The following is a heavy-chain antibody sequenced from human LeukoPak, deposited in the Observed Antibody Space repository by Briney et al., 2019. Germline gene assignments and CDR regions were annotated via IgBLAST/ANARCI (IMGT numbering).Heavy chain of an antibody. Sequence: GASVKVSCKASGGTFSSYAISWVRQAPGQGLEWMGGIIPIFGTANYAQKFQGRVTMTRDTSISTAYMELSRLRSDDTAVYYCARDRSVAVAGYNDYWGQGTLVTVSS. CDR1: GGTFSSYA. CDR2: IIPIFGTA. V-gene: IGHV1-69*05. D-gene: IGHD6-19*01. J-gene: IGHJ4*02. CDR3: ARDRSVAVAGYNDY.